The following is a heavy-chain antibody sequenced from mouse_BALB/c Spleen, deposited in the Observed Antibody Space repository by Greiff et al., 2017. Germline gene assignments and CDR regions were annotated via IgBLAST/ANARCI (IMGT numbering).Heavy chain of an antibody. D-gene: IGHD1-1*01. CDR3: AREGTVVAPEDY. CDR2: ISSGGST. Sequence: EVKLVESGGGLVKPGGSLKLSCAASGFTFSSYAMSWVRQTPEKRLEWVASISSGGSTYYPDSVKGRFTISRDNARNILYLQMSSLRSEDTAMYYCAREGTVVAPEDYWGQGTTLTVSS. CDR1: GFTFSSYA. J-gene: IGHJ2*01. V-gene: IGHV5-6-5*01.